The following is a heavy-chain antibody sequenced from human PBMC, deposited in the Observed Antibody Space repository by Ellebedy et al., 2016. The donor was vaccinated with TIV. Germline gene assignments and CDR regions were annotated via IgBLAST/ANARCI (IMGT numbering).Heavy chain of an antibody. CDR2: ISYDGSNK. J-gene: IGHJ4*02. CDR1: GITFSKSA. CDR3: AREGTYYGSGSHYNHFGS. D-gene: IGHD3-10*01. Sequence: GGSLRLSCAASGITFSKSAMYWVRQAPGKGLEWVAVISYDGSNKYYADSVKGRVTISRDNSKNTLYLQTNSLRAEDTAMYYCAREGTYYGSGSHYNHFGSWGQGTLVTVSS. V-gene: IGHV3-30-3*01.